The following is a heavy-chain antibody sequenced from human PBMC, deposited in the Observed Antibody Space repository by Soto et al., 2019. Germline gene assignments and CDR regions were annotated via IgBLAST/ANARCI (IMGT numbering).Heavy chain of an antibody. CDR3: VKQAHGLDGVAFDY. V-gene: IGHV3-64D*06. D-gene: IGHD2-15*01. J-gene: IGHJ4*02. CDR2: VSTSGRST. CDR1: GFIFSEST. Sequence: GGSLRLSCSASGFIFSESTIYWVRQVPGKGLEAISAVSTSGRSTYYADSVKDRFTISRDNSKNTLFLQMGSLRPEDTAIYYCVKQAHGLDGVAFDYWGQGTQVTVYS.